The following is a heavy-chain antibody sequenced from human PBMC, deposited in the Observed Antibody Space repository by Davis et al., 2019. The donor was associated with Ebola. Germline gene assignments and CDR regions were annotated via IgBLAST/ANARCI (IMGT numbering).Heavy chain of an antibody. Sequence: GESLKISCAASGFTFSSYTMSWVRQAPGKGLEWVSTISGSGDSTYFADSVKGRFTISRDNSKNTLYLQMNSLRAEDTAVYYCAKVGWFGYWGQGTLVTVSS. CDR1: GFTFSSYT. CDR2: ISGSGDST. J-gene: IGHJ4*02. CDR3: AKVGWFGY. D-gene: IGHD1-26*01. V-gene: IGHV3-23*01.